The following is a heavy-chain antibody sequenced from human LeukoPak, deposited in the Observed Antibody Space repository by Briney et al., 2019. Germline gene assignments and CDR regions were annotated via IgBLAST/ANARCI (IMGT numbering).Heavy chain of an antibody. J-gene: IGHJ4*02. CDR2: ISSDGTTT. CDR3: ARVRLGSSLDY. Sequence: PGGSLRLSCAVSGFSISGDWMHWVRQAPGKGLVWVSRISSDGTTTNYADSVKGRFTISRDNAKNTLYLQMNSLRAEDTAVYYCARVRLGSSLDYWGQGTLVTVSS. D-gene: IGHD2-2*01. V-gene: IGHV3-74*01. CDR1: GFSISGDW.